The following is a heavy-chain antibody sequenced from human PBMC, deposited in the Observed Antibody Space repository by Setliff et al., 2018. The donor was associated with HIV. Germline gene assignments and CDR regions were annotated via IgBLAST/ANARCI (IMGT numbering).Heavy chain of an antibody. V-gene: IGHV3-30*02. Sequence: GGSLRLSCAASGFTFSNYSMNWVRQTPGKGLEWVAFLRFDGSNQYYADSVKGRFTISRDNAKNSLYLQMNSLRAEDTAVYYCARRGYYDSSGYYYYPLFDYWGQGTLVTVSS. D-gene: IGHD3-22*01. J-gene: IGHJ4*02. CDR2: LRFDGSNQ. CDR3: ARRGYYDSSGYYYYPLFDY. CDR1: GFTFSNYS.